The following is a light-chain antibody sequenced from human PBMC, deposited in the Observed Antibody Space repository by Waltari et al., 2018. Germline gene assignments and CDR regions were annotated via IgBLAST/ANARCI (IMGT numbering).Light chain of an antibody. Sequence: QSVLAQPPSASGPPGQRVTIFCSGGSSNIGVNVVNWYQHLPGTSPRLLIFTNDQRPSGVPGRFSGSKSGTSASLAISGLQSEDEGHYYCAVWDDNLSGVVFGAGTQVTVL. J-gene: IGLJ1*01. CDR2: TND. V-gene: IGLV1-44*01. CDR3: AVWDDNLSGVV. CDR1: SSNIGVNV.